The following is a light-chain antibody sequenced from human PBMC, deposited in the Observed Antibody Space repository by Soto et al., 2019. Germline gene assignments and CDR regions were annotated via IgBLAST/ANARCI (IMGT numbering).Light chain of an antibody. CDR3: QQYGNSPPVT. CDR1: QSVTSSY. J-gene: IGKJ4*01. Sequence: EIVLTQSPGTLSLSPGERATLSCRASQSVTSSYLAWYQQKPGQTPRLLIFGASSRATGIPDRFSGSGSGTDFTLTISRLEPEDFEVYYCQQYGNSPPVTFGGGTKVDIK. V-gene: IGKV3-20*01. CDR2: GAS.